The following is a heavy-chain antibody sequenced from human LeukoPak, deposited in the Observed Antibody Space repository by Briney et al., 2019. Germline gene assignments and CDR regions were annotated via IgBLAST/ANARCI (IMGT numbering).Heavy chain of an antibody. J-gene: IGHJ4*02. Sequence: GASVKVSCKASGYTFTGYYMHWVRQSPGQGLEWMGWINPNSGGTNYAQKFQGRVTMTRDTSISTAYMELSRLRSEDTAVYYCARDQDDTMVRIVFDYWGQGTLVTVSS. V-gene: IGHV1-2*02. CDR2: INPNSGGT. D-gene: IGHD3-10*01. CDR1: GYTFTGYY. CDR3: ARDQDDTMVRIVFDY.